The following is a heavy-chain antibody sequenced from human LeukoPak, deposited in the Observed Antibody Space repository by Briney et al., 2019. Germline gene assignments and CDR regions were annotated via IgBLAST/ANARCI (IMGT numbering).Heavy chain of an antibody. CDR1: GFTFSSYS. CDR2: ISSQSTYI. D-gene: IGHD6-19*01. J-gene: IGHJ4*02. CDR3: ARDPHLSGWSDY. Sequence: GGSLRLSCAASGFTFSSYSMNWVRQAQGKGLEWVSSISSQSTYIYSADSLKGRFAISRDNAKNSLYLQMNSLRAEDTAVYYCARDPHLSGWSDYWGQGTLVTVSS. V-gene: IGHV3-21*01.